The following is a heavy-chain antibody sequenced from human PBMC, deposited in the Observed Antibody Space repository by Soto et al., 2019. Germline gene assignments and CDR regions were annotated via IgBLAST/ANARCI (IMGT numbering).Heavy chain of an antibody. Sequence: ASETLSLTCTVSGGSIGSYYWSWIRQPPGKGLEWIGYIYYSGSTNYNPSLKSRVTISVDTSKNQFSLKLSSVTAADTAVYYCARARDIVVVPAAARDAFDIWGQGTMVTVAS. D-gene: IGHD2-2*01. V-gene: IGHV4-59*01. CDR3: ARARDIVVVPAAARDAFDI. J-gene: IGHJ3*02. CDR1: GGSIGSYY. CDR2: IYYSGST.